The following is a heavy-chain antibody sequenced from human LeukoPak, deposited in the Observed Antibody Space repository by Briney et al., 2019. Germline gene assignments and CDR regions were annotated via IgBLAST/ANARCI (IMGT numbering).Heavy chain of an antibody. D-gene: IGHD3-22*01. V-gene: IGHV3-23*01. CDR1: GFTFSSYA. CDR3: AKDRYYDSSGYYYSY. J-gene: IGHJ4*02. CDR2: ISGSGGST. Sequence: GGSLRLSCAASGFTFSSYAMSWVRQAPGKGLEWVSAISGSGGSTYYADSVKGRFTISRDNSKNTLYLQMNSLRAEDTAVYYCAKDRYYDSSGYYYSYWGQGTLATVSS.